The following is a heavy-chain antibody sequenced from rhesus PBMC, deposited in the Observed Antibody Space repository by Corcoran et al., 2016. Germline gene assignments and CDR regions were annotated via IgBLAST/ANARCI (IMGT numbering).Heavy chain of an antibody. J-gene: IGHJ2*01. CDR1: GYIFTSYW. CDR3: ARGGNYDWYFDI. V-gene: IGHV5-2*01. D-gene: IGHD4-35*01. CDR2: MKPSEPHT. Sequence: EVQLVQSGAEVKRPGESLKISCKTSGYIFTSYWISWVRQMPGKGLEWRGAMKPSEPHTRYSPSCQGQVTISADKSISTAYLQWSRLKASDSATYYCARGGNYDWYFDIWGPGTPITSSS.